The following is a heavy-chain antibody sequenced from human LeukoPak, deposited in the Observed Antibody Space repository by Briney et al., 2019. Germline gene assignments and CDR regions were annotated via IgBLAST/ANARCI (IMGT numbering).Heavy chain of an antibody. CDR1: GLTFSNYN. CDR3: ARGPSGYHNT. J-gene: IGHJ4*02. CDR2: ISTSGSYI. Sequence: GGSLRLSCAASGLTFSNYNMNWVRQAPGKGLEWVSSISTSGSYIYYANSMKGRFTISRDNAKNSLYLQMNSLRVEDSAVYYCARGPSGYHNTGGQGTLVTVSS. D-gene: IGHD5-12*01. V-gene: IGHV3-21*01.